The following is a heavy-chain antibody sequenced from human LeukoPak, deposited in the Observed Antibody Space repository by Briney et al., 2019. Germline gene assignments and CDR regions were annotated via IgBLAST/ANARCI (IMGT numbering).Heavy chain of an antibody. J-gene: IGHJ6*02. Sequence: ASVKVSCKASGYTFTGYYMHWVRQAPGQGLEWMGWINPNSGGTNYAQKFQGRVTMTRDTPISTAYMELSRLRSDDTAVYYCARQSSGWSYYYGMDVWGQGTTVTVSS. CDR3: ARQSSGWSYYYGMDV. V-gene: IGHV1-2*02. CDR2: INPNSGGT. D-gene: IGHD6-19*01. CDR1: GYTFTGYY.